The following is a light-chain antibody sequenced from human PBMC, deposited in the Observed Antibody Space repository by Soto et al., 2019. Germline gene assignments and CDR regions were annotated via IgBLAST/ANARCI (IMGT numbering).Light chain of an antibody. CDR2: EVS. J-gene: IGLJ2*01. V-gene: IGLV2-14*01. Sequence: QSALTQPASVSGSAGQSITISCTGTSSDVGGYNYVSWYQQHPGKAPKLMIYEVSNRPSGVSNRFSGSKSGNTASLTISGLQAEDEADYYCSSYTSSSTPYVVFGGGTKLTV. CDR3: SSYTSSSTPYVV. CDR1: SSDVGGYNY.